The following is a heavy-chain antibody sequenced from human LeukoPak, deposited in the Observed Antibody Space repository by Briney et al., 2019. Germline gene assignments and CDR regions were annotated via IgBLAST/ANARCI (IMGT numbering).Heavy chain of an antibody. J-gene: IGHJ5*02. V-gene: IGHV1-24*01. CDR1: GYTLTELS. Sequence: ASVKVSCKVSGYTLTELSMHWVRQAPGKGLEWMGGFDPEDGETIYAQKFQGRVTMTEDTSTDTAYMELSSLRSEDTAVYYCATVRYDFWSGYWSNWFDPWGQGTLVTVSS. D-gene: IGHD3-3*01. CDR3: ATVRYDFWSGYWSNWFDP. CDR2: FDPEDGET.